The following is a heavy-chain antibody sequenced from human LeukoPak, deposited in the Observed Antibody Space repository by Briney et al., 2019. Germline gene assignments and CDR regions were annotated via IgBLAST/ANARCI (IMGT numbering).Heavy chain of an antibody. CDR1: GGSISGYY. CDR2: IYYRGST. V-gene: IGHV4-59*01. J-gene: IGHJ6*03. Sequence: SETLSLTCTVSGGSISGYYWSWIRQPPGKGLEWIGYIYYRGSTNYNPSLKSRVTISVDTSKNQFSLKLSSVTAADTAVYYCAKTYYDILTGYGGPYYMDVWGKGTTVTVSS. CDR3: AKTYYDILTGYGGPYYMDV. D-gene: IGHD3-9*01.